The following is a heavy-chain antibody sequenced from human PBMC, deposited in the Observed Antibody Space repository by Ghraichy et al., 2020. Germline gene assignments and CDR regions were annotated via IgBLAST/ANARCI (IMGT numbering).Heavy chain of an antibody. J-gene: IGHJ4*02. Sequence: SETLSLTCAVYGGSFSGYYWSWIRKPPGKGLEWIGEINHSGSTNYNPSLKSRVTISVDTSKNQFSLKLSSVTAADTAVYYCARGGYYGSGSYRLDYWGQGTLVTVSS. V-gene: IGHV4-34*01. D-gene: IGHD3-10*01. CDR2: INHSGST. CDR3: ARGGYYGSGSYRLDY. CDR1: GGSFSGYY.